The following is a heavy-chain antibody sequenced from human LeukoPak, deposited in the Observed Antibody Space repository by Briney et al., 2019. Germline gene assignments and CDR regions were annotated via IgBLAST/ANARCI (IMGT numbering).Heavy chain of an antibody. CDR3: ARVGATSYYFDY. CDR1: GFTFDDYG. V-gene: IGHV3-20*04. Sequence: GGSLRLSCAASGFTFDDYGMSWVRQAPGKELEWVSGINWNGGSTGYADSVKGRFTISRDNAKNSLYLQMNSLRAEDTALYYCARVGATSYYFDYWGQGTLVTVSS. J-gene: IGHJ4*02. D-gene: IGHD1-26*01. CDR2: INWNGGST.